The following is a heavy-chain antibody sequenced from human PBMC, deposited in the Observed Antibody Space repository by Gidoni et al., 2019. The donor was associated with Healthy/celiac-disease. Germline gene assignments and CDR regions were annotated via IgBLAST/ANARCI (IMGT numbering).Heavy chain of an antibody. D-gene: IGHD3-10*01. CDR3: AKSTGEIWFGELCPDY. V-gene: IGHV3-30*18. CDR2: ISYDGSNK. J-gene: IGHJ4*02. Sequence: QVQLVESGGGVVQPGRSLRLSCAASGFTVSRCGMPWVRQAPGKGLEWVAVISYDGSNKYYADSVKGRFTITRDNSKNTLYLQMNSLRAEDTAVYYCAKSTGEIWFGELCPDYWGQGTLVTVSS. CDR1: GFTVSRCG.